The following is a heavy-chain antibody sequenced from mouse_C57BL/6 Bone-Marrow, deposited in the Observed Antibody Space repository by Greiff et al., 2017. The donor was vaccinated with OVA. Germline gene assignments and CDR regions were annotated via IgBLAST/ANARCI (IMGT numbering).Heavy chain of an antibody. D-gene: IGHD1-1*01. Sequence: VKLQQPGAELVKPGASVKLSCKASGYTFTSYWMHWVKQRPGQGLEWIGMIHPNSGSTNYNEKFKSKATLTVDKSSSTAYMQLSSLTSEDSAVYYCARDYYGSSPDYWGQGTTLTVSS. V-gene: IGHV1-64*01. CDR3: ARDYYGSSPDY. CDR2: IHPNSGST. J-gene: IGHJ2*01. CDR1: GYTFTSYW.